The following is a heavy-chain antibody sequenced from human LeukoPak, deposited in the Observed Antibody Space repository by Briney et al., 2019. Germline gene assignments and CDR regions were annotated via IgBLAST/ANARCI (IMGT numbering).Heavy chain of an antibody. V-gene: IGHV4-4*07. Sequence: PSETLSLTCTVSGGSISSYYWSWIRQPAGKGLEWIGRIYSSGGTDYNPSLKSRVTMSVDTSKNQFSLKLRSVTAADTAVYYCARDDYGGNHYYYYYMDVWGKGTTVTVSS. CDR3: ARDDYGGNHYYYYYMDV. J-gene: IGHJ6*03. CDR2: IYSSGGT. D-gene: IGHD4-23*01. CDR1: GGSISSYY.